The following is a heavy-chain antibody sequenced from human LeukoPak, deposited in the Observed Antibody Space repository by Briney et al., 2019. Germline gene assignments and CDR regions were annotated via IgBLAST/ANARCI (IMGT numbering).Heavy chain of an antibody. CDR2: IYYSGST. Sequence: SETLSLTCTVSGGSISSSSYYWGWIRQPPGKGLEWIGSIYYSGSTYYNPSLKGRVTISVDTSKNQFSLKLSSVTAADTAVYYCARHTDEDFWSGYYDYWGQGTLVTVSS. J-gene: IGHJ4*02. CDR3: ARHTDEDFWSGYYDY. V-gene: IGHV4-39*01. D-gene: IGHD3-3*01. CDR1: GGSISSSSYY.